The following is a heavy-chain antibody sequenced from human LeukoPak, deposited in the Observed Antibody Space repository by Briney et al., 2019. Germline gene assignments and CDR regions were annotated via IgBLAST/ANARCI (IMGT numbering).Heavy chain of an antibody. CDR1: GGSFSGYY. Sequence: ETLSLTCAVYGGSFSGYYWSWIRQPPGKGLEWIGEINHSGSTNYNPSLKSRVTISVDTSKNQFSLKLSSVTAADTAVYYCACPSGIVGALGWFDPWGQGTLVTVSS. CDR3: ACPSGIVGALGWFDP. V-gene: IGHV4-34*01. D-gene: IGHD1-26*01. J-gene: IGHJ5*02. CDR2: INHSGST.